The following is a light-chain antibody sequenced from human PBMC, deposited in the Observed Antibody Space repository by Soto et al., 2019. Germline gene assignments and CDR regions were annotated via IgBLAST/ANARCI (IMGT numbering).Light chain of an antibody. CDR3: ISYTDRQSYL. J-gene: IGLJ1*01. V-gene: IGLV2-14*02. CDR2: AGS. CDR1: SSDIGSYNH. Sequence: QSALTQPASVSGSPGQSITISCSGTSSDIGSYNHVAWYQQFPGKSPKLMIYAGSDRPPVVSDRFSGSKSGITASLTISGLQNEDAADYYCISYTDRQSYLFGTGTKLTVL.